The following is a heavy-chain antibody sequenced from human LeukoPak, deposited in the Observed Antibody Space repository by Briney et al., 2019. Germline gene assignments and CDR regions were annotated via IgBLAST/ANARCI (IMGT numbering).Heavy chain of an antibody. D-gene: IGHD2-2*01. CDR3: ARAHWDIVVVPAAEVGYMDV. CDR1: GYTFTSYD. Sequence: ASVKVSCKASGYTFTSYDINWVRQATGQGLEWMGWMNPNSGNTGYAQKFQGRVTITRNTSISTAYMELSSLRSEDTAVYYCARAHWDIVVVPAAEVGYMDVWGKGTTVTVSS. J-gene: IGHJ6*03. V-gene: IGHV1-8*03. CDR2: MNPNSGNT.